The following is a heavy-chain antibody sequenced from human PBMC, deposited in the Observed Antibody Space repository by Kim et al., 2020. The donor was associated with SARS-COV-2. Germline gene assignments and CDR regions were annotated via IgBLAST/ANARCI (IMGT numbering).Heavy chain of an antibody. CDR1: GGSISSYY. CDR3: AGIAARRKGYFDY. V-gene: IGHV4-59*01. Sequence: SETLSLTCTVSGGSISSYYWSWIRQPPGKGLEWIGYIYYSGSTNYNPSLKSRVTISVDTSKNQFSLKLSSVTAADTAVYYCAGIAARRKGYFDYWGQGTLVTVSS. D-gene: IGHD6-6*01. CDR2: IYYSGST. J-gene: IGHJ4*02.